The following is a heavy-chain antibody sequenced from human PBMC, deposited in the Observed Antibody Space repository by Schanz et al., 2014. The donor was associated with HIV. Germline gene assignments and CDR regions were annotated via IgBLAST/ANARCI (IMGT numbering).Heavy chain of an antibody. Sequence: EVQLLESGGGLVQPGGSLRLSCAGSGFTFSSDAMSWVRQGPGKGLEWVSTISESGGRTYYADSVNGRFTISRDNSKNTLYLQMTTLRTEDTAVYYCAKPEYDSRGNSQSHFDSWGQGTLVTVSS. CDR3: AKPEYDSRGNSQSHFDS. V-gene: IGHV3-23*01. CDR1: GFTFSSDA. CDR2: ISESGGRT. D-gene: IGHD3-22*01. J-gene: IGHJ4*02.